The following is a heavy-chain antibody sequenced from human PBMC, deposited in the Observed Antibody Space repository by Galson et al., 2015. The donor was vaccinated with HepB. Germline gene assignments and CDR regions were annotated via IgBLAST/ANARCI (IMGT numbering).Heavy chain of an antibody. CDR2: INPSGGST. V-gene: IGHV1-46*01. Sequence: SVKVSCKASGYTFTRYYMHWVRQAPGQGLEWMGIINPSGGSTSYAQKFQGRVTMTRDTSTSTVYMGLSSLRSEDTAVYYCARDRADHIDYWGQGTLVTVSS. CDR3: ARDRADHIDY. CDR1: GYTFTRYY. J-gene: IGHJ4*02.